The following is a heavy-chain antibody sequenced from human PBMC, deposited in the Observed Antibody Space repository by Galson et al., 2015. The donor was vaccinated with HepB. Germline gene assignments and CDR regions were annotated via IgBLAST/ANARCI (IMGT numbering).Heavy chain of an antibody. D-gene: IGHD3-10*01. V-gene: IGHV3-23*01. CDR1: GYTFSDYY. CDR3: AKDPEFSSRGGWFGP. J-gene: IGHJ5*02. Sequence: SLRLSCAASGYTFSDYYMSWIRQAPGKGLEWVSTISWGGGSTYYADSVKGRFTISRDNSKNTLYLQMNSLTAADTAIYYCAKDPEFSSRGGWFGPWGQGTLVTVSP. CDR2: ISWGGGST.